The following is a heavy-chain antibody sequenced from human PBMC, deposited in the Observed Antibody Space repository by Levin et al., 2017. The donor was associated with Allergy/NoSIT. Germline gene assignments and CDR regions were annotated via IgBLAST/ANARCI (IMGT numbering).Heavy chain of an antibody. CDR3: ARDGLSGEHFDY. J-gene: IGHJ4*02. D-gene: IGHD1-26*01. CDR2: IWYDGSNK. CDR1: GFTFSSYG. V-gene: IGHV3-33*01. Sequence: QAGGSLRLSCAASGFTFSSYGMHWVRQAPGKGLEWVAVIWYDGSNKYYADSVKGRFTISRDNSKNTLYLQMNSLRAEDTAVYYCARDGLSGEHFDYWGQGTLVTVSS.